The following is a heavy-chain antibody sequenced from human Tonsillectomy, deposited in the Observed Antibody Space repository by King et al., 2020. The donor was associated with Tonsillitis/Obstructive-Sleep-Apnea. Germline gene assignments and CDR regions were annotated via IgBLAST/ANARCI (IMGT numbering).Heavy chain of an antibody. CDR3: TSRGFTMSGVSKMDV. Sequence: VQLVESGGGLVQPGRSLRLSCTASGFTFGDYAMTWVRQAPGKGLEWVGFIRSNTYGGTANYAASVKDRFTISRDDSKSMAYLRMNSLKTDDTGVYYCTSRGFTMSGVSKMDVWGKGTTVTVSS. V-gene: IGHV3-49*04. D-gene: IGHD3-3*01. J-gene: IGHJ6*04. CDR2: IRSNTYGGTA. CDR1: GFTFGDYA.